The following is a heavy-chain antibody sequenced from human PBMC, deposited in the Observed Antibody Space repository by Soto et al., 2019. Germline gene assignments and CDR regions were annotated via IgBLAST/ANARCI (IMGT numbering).Heavy chain of an antibody. Sequence: PSETLSLTCTVSGCSISSCYWSWFRQPPARGLEWIGRIYTSGSTNYNHSLKSRVTTSVDTSKNQFAQKLSSVTAADTAVYYCARGGSPSGYYYYSVVDVWGQGTTGTGSS. D-gene: IGHD6-6*01. J-gene: IGHJ6*02. CDR3: ARGGSPSGYYYYSVVDV. V-gene: IGHV4-4*07. CDR1: GCSISSCY. CDR2: IYTSGST.